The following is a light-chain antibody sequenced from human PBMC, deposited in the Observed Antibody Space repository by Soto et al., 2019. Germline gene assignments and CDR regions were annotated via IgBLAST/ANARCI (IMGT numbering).Light chain of an antibody. J-gene: IGLJ2*01. CDR2: EVS. Sequence: QSVLTQPASVSGSPGQSITISCTGTSSDVGGYNYVSWYQQHPGKALKLMIYEVSNRPSGVSNRFSGSKSGNTASLTISGLQAEDEADYYCSSYTSGSTLVFGGGTKVTVL. CDR3: SSYTSGSTLV. CDR1: SSDVGGYNY. V-gene: IGLV2-14*01.